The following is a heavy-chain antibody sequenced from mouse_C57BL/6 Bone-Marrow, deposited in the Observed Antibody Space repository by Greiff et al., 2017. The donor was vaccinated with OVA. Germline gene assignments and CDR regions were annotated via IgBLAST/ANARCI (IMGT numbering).Heavy chain of an antibody. D-gene: IGHD1-1*01. CDR2: IDPEDGAT. CDR3: ANRPVVERRYAMDD. CDR1: GFNIKDYY. V-gene: IGHV14-2*01. J-gene: IGHJ4*01. Sequence: EVQLQQSGAELVKPGASVKLSCTASGFNIKDYYMHWVKQRPEQGLEWIGRIDPEDGATKYAPKFQGKATITADTSSNTAYMQLSSLTSEDTAVYYGANRPVVERRYAMDDWGQGTSVTVSS.